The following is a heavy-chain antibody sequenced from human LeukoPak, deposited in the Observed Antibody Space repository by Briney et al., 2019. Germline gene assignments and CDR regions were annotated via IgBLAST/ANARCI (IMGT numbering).Heavy chain of an antibody. Sequence: GGGLRLSCVSSVFTFIDYYMSWVRQARGKGLGGVSYIISSGRTIYYADSVKGRFTLSRENAKNSLYLQISSVREQHTRVYYCARGPMGRFDPWGQGTLVTVSS. V-gene: IGHV3-11*01. CDR3: ARGPMGRFDP. CDR2: IISSGRTI. D-gene: IGHD5-24*01. CDR1: VFTFIDYY. J-gene: IGHJ5*02.